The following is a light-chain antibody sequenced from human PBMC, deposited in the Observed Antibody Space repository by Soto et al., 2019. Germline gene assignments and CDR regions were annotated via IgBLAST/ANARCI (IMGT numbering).Light chain of an antibody. V-gene: IGKV1-6*02. CDR2: TTS. J-gene: IGKJ1*01. Sequence: AIQMAQSPSSLSASVEDRVTMTCRASQGIRKDLAWYQQKPGKAPKLLIYTTSSLQSGVPSRFSGSGSGRDFTLTISSLQPEDFATYYCLQDYNYPRTFGQGTKVDIK. CDR3: LQDYNYPRT. CDR1: QGIRKD.